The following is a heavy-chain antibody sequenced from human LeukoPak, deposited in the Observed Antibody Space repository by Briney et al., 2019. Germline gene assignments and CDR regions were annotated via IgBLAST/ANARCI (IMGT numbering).Heavy chain of an antibody. Sequence: SETLSLTCTVSGGSVSDYYWSWIRQSPGKGLEWIGYIYYTGSTSYNPSLKSRVTISVDTSKNQFSLKLSSVTAADTAVYYCARDQAVADTQYFQHWGQGTLVTVSS. V-gene: IGHV4-59*02. D-gene: IGHD6-19*01. CDR2: IYYTGST. J-gene: IGHJ1*01. CDR1: GGSVSDYY. CDR3: ARDQAVADTQYFQH.